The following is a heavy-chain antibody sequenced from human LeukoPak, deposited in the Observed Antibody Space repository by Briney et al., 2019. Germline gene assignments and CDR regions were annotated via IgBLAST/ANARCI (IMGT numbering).Heavy chain of an antibody. CDR2: IYTSGST. Sequence: SETLSLTCTVSGGSISSYYWSWIRQPAGKGLEWIGRIYTSGSTNYNPSLKSRVTMSVDTSKNQFSLKLSSVTAADTAVYYCARDLDSWSGLADYYYYMDVWGKGTTVTVSS. D-gene: IGHD3-3*01. CDR3: ARDLDSWSGLADYYYYMDV. CDR1: GGSISSYY. J-gene: IGHJ6*03. V-gene: IGHV4-4*07.